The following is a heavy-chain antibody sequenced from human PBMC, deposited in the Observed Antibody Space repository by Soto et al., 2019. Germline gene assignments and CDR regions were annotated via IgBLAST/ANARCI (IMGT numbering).Heavy chain of an antibody. Sequence: AGESLRISCKGSGYSFAGYWITWVRQKPGKGLEWMGRIDPSDSQTYYSPSFRGHVTISVTKSITTVFLQWSSLRASDTAMYYCARQIYDSDTGPNFQYYFDSWGQGPPVTVSS. J-gene: IGHJ4*02. CDR2: IDPSDSQT. CDR3: ARQIYDSDTGPNFQYYFDS. CDR1: GYSFAGYW. V-gene: IGHV5-10-1*01. D-gene: IGHD3-22*01.